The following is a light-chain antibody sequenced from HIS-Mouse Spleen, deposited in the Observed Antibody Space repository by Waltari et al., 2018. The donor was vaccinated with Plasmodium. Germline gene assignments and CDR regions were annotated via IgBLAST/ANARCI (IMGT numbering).Light chain of an antibody. V-gene: IGKV1-39*01. CDR1: QSISSY. CDR2: AAS. J-gene: IGKJ1*01. CDR3: QQSYSTWT. Sequence: DIQMTQSPSSLSASVGDRVTITCRASQSISSYLNWYQQKPGKAPKLLIYAASSLQSGVPSRVSGSGSGTDFTLTISSLQPEYFATYYCQQSYSTWTFGQGTKVEIK.